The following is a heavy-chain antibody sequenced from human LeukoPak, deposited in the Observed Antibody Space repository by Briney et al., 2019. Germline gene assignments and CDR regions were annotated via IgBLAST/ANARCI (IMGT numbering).Heavy chain of an antibody. D-gene: IGHD6-19*01. CDR2: IYYSGST. CDR1: GGSISSYY. V-gene: IGHV4-59*01. Sequence: SETLSLTCTVSGGSISSYYWSWIRQPPGKGLEWIGYIYYSGSTNYNPSLKSRVTISVDTSKNQFSLKLSSVTAADTAVYYCARAGISSGLFDYWGQGTLVTVSS. J-gene: IGHJ4*02. CDR3: ARAGISSGLFDY.